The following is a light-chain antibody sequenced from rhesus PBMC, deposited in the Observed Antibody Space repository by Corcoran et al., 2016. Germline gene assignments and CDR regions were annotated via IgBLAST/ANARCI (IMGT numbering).Light chain of an antibody. J-gene: IGKJ4*01. V-gene: IGKV1-37*01. CDR3: QQYNSAPLT. CDR1: QGISSY. CDR2: YAS. Sequence: DIQMTQSPSSLSASVGDTVTITCRASQGISSYLAWYQQNPGKAPKPLIYYASNLESGVPSSFSGSGSGTEFTLTISSLQPEDFATYYCQQYNSAPLTFGGGTKVEIK.